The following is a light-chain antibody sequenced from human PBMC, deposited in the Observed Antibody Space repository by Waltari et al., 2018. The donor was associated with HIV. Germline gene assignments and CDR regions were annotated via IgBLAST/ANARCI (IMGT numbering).Light chain of an antibody. J-gene: IGKJ2*01. CDR3: QQYGSSPSRT. Sequence: IVFTQSPGTLSLSPGERATLSCRASQRVSSSYLAWYQQKPGQAPRLLSYGASSRATGIPDRFSGSGSGTDFTLTISRLEPEDFAVYYCQQYGSSPSRTFGQGTKLEIK. CDR2: GAS. CDR1: QRVSSSY. V-gene: IGKV3-20*01.